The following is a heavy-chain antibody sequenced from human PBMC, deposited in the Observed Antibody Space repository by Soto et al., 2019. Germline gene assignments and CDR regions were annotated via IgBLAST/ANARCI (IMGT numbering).Heavy chain of an antibody. J-gene: IGHJ4*02. Sequence: EVQLVESGGGLVQPGGSLRLSCAASGFTVSSNYMSWVRQAPGKGLEWVSVIYSGGSAYYADSVKGRFTISRDNSKNTRYLQMNILRAEDTAVYYCARHGYSYGGGYFDYWGQGTLVTVSS. D-gene: IGHD5-18*01. CDR1: GFTVSSNY. CDR3: ARHGYSYGGGYFDY. V-gene: IGHV3-66*04. CDR2: IYSGGSA.